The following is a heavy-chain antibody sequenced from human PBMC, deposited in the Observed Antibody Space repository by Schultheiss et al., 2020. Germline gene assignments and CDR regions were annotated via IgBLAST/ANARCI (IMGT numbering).Heavy chain of an antibody. CDR1: GGSISSYY. V-gene: IGHV4-59*01. J-gene: IGHJ3*02. CDR3: ARGGRGSGSYVVAFDI. CDR2: IYYSGST. D-gene: IGHD1-26*01. Sequence: SETLSLTCTVSGGSISSYYWSWIRQPPGKGLEWIGYIYYSGSTNYNPSLKSRVTISVDTSKNQFSLKLSSVTAADTAVYYCARGGRGSGSYVVAFDIWGQGTMVTVSS.